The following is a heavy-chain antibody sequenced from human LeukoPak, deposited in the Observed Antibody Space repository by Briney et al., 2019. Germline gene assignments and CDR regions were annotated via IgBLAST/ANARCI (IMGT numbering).Heavy chain of an antibody. CDR1: GVTVSTNS. D-gene: IGHD5-18*01. V-gene: IGHV3-53*04. Sequence: GGSPRLSCAASGVTVSTNSMTCVRDAPGKGLEWVSTIYSSGTTYYADSVMGRFTIYRHNSRNTLYLQMNSLRAEDTAVYYCARVDTVMAYYFDLWGQGTLVTVSS. CDR2: IYSSGTT. CDR3: ARVDTVMAYYFDL. J-gene: IGHJ4*02.